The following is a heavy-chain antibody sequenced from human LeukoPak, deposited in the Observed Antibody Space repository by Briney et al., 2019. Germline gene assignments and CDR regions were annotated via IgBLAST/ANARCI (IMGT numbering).Heavy chain of an antibody. CDR2: IYYSGST. CDR1: GGSISSSSCY. CDR3: VRGGKQYSSGWYPDEFVI. Sequence: ASETLSLTCTVSGGSISSSSCYWGWIRQPPGKGLEWIGSIYYSGSTYYNPSLKSRVTISVDTSKNQFSLKLSSVTAADTAVYYCVRGGKQYSSGWYPDEFVIWGQGTMVTVSS. V-gene: IGHV4-39*01. J-gene: IGHJ3*02. D-gene: IGHD6-19*01.